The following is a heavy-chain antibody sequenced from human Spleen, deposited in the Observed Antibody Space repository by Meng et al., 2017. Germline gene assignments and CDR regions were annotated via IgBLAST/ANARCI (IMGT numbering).Heavy chain of an antibody. CDR2: ISYDGSNK. J-gene: IGHJ4*02. CDR1: GFTFSSYA. V-gene: IGHV3-30-3*01. Sequence: VQLVESGGGVVQPGRSLRLSCAASGFTFSSYAMHWVRQAPGKGLEWVAVISYDGSNKYYADSVKGRFTISRDNSKNTLYLQMNSLRAEDTAVYYCARDGAAFDYWGQGTLVTVSS. CDR3: ARDGAAFDY. D-gene: IGHD6-25*01.